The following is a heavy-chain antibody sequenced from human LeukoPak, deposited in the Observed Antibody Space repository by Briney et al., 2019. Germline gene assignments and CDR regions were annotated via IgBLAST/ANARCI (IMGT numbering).Heavy chain of an antibody. J-gene: IGHJ4*02. CDR1: GYTFTNYF. CDR2: VNPTGGST. CDR3: ARGRSEALDF. Sequence: ASVTVSRNTSGYTFTNYFIHWVRQVPGQGLEWMGMVNPTGGSTSYAQSFQGRVTLTGDTSTSTVYMEFSALTSEDTAVYYCARGRSEALDFWGQGTPVTVSS. V-gene: IGHV1-46*01.